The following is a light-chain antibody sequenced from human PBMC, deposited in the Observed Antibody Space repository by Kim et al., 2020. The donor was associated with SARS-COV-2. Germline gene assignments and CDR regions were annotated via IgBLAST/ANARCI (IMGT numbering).Light chain of an antibody. V-gene: IGKV3-11*01. CDR2: DAS. CDR3: QQRKNWPPLT. CDR1: QSIDHY. Sequence: EIVLTQSPATLSLSPGERATLSCRASQSIDHYLAWYQQKPGQAPRLLIYDASNRATGIPARFSGSGSGTDFTLTISSLEPEDFAVYYCQQRKNWPPLTFGGGTKVEI. J-gene: IGKJ4*01.